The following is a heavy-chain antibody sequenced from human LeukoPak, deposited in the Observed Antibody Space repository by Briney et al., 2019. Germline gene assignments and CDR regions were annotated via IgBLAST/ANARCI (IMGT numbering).Heavy chain of an antibody. CDR2: ISGSGGST. Sequence: GGSLRLSCAASGFTLSSYAMSWVRQAPGKGLEWVSAISGSGGSTYYADSVKGRFTISRDNSKSTLYLQMNSLRAEDTAVYYCAKFAGGSYSYGMDVWGQGTTVTVSS. J-gene: IGHJ6*02. CDR3: AKFAGGSYSYGMDV. CDR1: GFTLSSYA. D-gene: IGHD1-26*01. V-gene: IGHV3-23*01.